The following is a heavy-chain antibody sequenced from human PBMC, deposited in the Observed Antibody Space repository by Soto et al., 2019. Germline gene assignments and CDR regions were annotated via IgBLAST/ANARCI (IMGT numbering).Heavy chain of an antibody. CDR1: GGSFSGYY. V-gene: IGHV4-34*01. CDR2: INHSGST. D-gene: IGHD6-19*01. J-gene: IGHJ4*02. CDR3: ARVTGYSSGWYPYNFDY. Sequence: SETLSLTCAVYGGSFSGYYWSWIRQPPGKGLEWIGEINHSGSTNYNPSLKSRVTISVDTSKNQFSLKLSSVTAADTAVYYCARVTGYSSGWYPYNFDYWGQGTLVTVSS.